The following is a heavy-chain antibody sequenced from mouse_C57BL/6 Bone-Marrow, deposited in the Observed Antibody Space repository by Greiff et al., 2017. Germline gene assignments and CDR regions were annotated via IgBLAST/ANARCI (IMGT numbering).Heavy chain of an antibody. D-gene: IGHD1-1*01. V-gene: IGHV1-26*01. CDR3: ASSYRGSYYAMDY. Sequence: EVQLQQSGPELVKPGASVKISCKASGYTFTDYYMNWVKQSHGKSLEWIGDINPNNGGTSYNQKFKGKATLTVDKSSSTAYMELRSLTSEDSAVYYCASSYRGSYYAMDYWGQGTSVTVSS. CDR1: GYTFTDYY. J-gene: IGHJ4*01. CDR2: INPNNGGT.